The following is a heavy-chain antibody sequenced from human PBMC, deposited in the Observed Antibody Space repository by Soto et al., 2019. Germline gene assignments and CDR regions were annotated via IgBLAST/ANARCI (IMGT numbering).Heavy chain of an antibody. CDR2: VYYLGST. V-gene: IGHV4-59*01. CDR1: GGSMSEYF. J-gene: IGHJ4*02. D-gene: IGHD3-10*01. Sequence: PSETVSLTCSVSGGSMSEYFWSWIRQSPERGLEWIGYVYYLGSTDYNPSLKSRVTISVDTSKRQFSLRLSSVTAADAAIYYCARDGYDGSGSPYPAYWGPGTQVTVSS. CDR3: ARDGYDGSGSPYPAY.